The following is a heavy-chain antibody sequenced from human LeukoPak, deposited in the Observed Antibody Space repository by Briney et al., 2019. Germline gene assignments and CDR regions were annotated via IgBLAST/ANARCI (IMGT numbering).Heavy chain of an antibody. J-gene: IGHJ4*02. V-gene: IGHV3-23*01. CDR2: ISGSGGST. CDR1: GFTFSSYA. D-gene: IGHD3-22*01. Sequence: TGGSLRLSCAASGFTFSSYAMSWVRQAPGKGLEWVSAISGSGGSTYYADSVKGRFTISRDNSKNTLYLQMNSLRAEDTAVYYCAKGYGYYYDSSGSDYWGQGTLVTVSS. CDR3: AKGYGYYYDSSGSDY.